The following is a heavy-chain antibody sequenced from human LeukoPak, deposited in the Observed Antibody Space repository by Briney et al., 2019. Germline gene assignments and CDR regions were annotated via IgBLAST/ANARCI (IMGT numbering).Heavy chain of an antibody. J-gene: IGHJ4*02. CDR3: ARLGSYHDF. Sequence: PSETLSLTCTVSGASISNYYWSWIRQTPEKGLEWMCHIHTSGASRYYTSLESRLTLSIDTTRNHLSLKLTSVTAADAAVYFCARLGSYHDFWGQGALVTVSS. CDR1: GASISNYY. D-gene: IGHD1-26*01. V-gene: IGHV4-4*09. CDR2: IHTSGAS.